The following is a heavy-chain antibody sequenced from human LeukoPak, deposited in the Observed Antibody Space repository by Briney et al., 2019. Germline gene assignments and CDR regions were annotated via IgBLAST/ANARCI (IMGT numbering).Heavy chain of an antibody. Sequence: GGSLRLSCAASGFTFSSYEFNWVRQAPGKGLEWVSYIGVGGSGIYYADSVRGRLTTSRDNAKNSLYLQLNSLRAEDTAVYYCARETAHCGGDCFDYWGQGTLVTVSS. D-gene: IGHD2-21*01. V-gene: IGHV3-48*03. J-gene: IGHJ4*02. CDR1: GFTFSSYE. CDR3: ARETAHCGGDCFDY. CDR2: IGVGGSGI.